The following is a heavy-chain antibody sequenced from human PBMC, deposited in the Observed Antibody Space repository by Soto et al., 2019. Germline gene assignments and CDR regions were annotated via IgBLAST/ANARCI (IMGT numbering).Heavy chain of an antibody. CDR1: GFTFSDYY. J-gene: IGHJ4*02. V-gene: IGHV3-11*06. Sequence: PGGSLRLSCAASGFTFSDYYTSWIRQAPGKGLEWVSYISSSSSYTNYADSVKGRFTISRDNAKNSLYLQMNSLRAEDTAVYYCAREGARKVLRYFDWPYWGQGTLVTVSS. CDR2: ISSSSSYT. D-gene: IGHD3-9*01. CDR3: AREGARKVLRYFDWPY.